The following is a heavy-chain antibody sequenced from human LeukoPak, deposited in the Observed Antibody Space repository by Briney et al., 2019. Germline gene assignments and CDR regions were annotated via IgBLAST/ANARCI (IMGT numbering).Heavy chain of an antibody. CDR1: GFTLSSNY. V-gene: IGHV3-53*01. CDR3: ARDPDLYGGNPPGDY. D-gene: IGHD4-23*01. J-gene: IGHJ4*02. CDR2: IYSGGST. Sequence: GGSLRLSCAASGFTLSSNYMSWVRQAPGKGLEWDSVIYSGGSTYYADTVKGRFTISRDNSKNTLYLQMNGLRAEDTAVYYCARDPDLYGGNPPGDYWGQGTLVTVSS.